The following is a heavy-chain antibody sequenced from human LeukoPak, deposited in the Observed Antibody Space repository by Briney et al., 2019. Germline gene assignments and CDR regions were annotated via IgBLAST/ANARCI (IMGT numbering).Heavy chain of an antibody. V-gene: IGHV1-2*02. CDR2: INPNSGGT. CDR3: ARRAHSSTDAFDI. Sequence: ASVKVSCKASGYTFTGYNMHWERQAPGQGLEWMGWINPNSGGTNYAQKFQGRVTMTRDTSISTAYMELSRLRSDDTAVYYCARRAHSSTDAFDIWGQGTMVTVSS. J-gene: IGHJ3*02. D-gene: IGHD2-2*01. CDR1: GYTFTGYN.